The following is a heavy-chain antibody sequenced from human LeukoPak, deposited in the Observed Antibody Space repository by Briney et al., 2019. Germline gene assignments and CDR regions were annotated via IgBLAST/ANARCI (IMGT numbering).Heavy chain of an antibody. J-gene: IGHJ2*01. V-gene: IGHV3-48*02. CDR3: TRDAGYGDAVRWYFDL. D-gene: IGHD4-17*01. Sequence: PGGSLRLSCAASGFTFSTYSMNWVRQAPGKGLKWISHISTSSTTIYYADSVKGRFTISRGNAKNSLYLQMSSLGDEDTAIYYCTRDAGYGDAVRWYFDLWGLGTLVTVSS. CDR2: ISTSSTTI. CDR1: GFTFSTYS.